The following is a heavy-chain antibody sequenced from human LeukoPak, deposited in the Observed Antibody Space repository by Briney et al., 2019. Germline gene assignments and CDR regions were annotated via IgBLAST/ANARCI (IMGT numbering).Heavy chain of an antibody. V-gene: IGHV3-48*01. Sequence: GGFLRLSCAASGFTFSSFNMNWVRQARGKGLEWVSYISSSSSTIYYADSVKGRFTISRDNAKNALYLQMNSLRAEDTAVYYCAKDRFISSGTWDPRAGFDYWGQGTLVTVSS. J-gene: IGHJ4*02. D-gene: IGHD3-3*01. CDR3: AKDRFISSGTWDPRAGFDY. CDR1: GFTFSSFN. CDR2: ISSSSSTI.